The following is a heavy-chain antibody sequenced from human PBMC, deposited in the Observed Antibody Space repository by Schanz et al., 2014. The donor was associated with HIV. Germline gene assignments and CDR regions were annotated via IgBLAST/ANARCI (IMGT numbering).Heavy chain of an antibody. CDR1: GGTFSSYA. D-gene: IGHD5-12*01. J-gene: IGHJ4*02. Sequence: QVQLVQSGAEVKKPGSSVTVSCTASGGTFSSYAISWVRQATGQGLEWMGWMNPNSGNTGFAQKLQGRVTMTTDTSTSTAYMDLRSLRSDDTAVYYCARGAAEMATMTPWRYWGQGTLVTVSS. CDR3: ARGAAEMATMTPWRY. V-gene: IGHV1-8*02. CDR2: MNPNSGNT.